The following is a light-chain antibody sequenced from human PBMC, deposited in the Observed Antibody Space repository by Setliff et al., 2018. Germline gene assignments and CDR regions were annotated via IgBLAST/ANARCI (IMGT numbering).Light chain of an antibody. Sequence: EIVLTQSPGTLSLSPGERATLSCRASQSVSSSQLAWYQQKPGQAPRLLIYGASSRATGISDRFSGSGSGTDFTLTIITLEPEDFAVYYGQQYGTSTGTFGQGTKVDIK. CDR1: QSVSSSQ. CDR3: QQYGTSTGT. CDR2: GAS. V-gene: IGKV3-20*01. J-gene: IGKJ1*01.